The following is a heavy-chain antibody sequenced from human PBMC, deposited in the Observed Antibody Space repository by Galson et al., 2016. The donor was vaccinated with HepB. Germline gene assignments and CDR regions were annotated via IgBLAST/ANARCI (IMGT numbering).Heavy chain of an antibody. V-gene: IGHV3-7*03. Sequence: SLRLSCAASGFMFSTYWMMWVRQAPGKGPEWVAMIKPDGNEKYYADSVKGRFTISRDNANNSMYLQMDSLRGDDTAVYHCAKDPTWDLGYWGQGALVTVSS. CDR2: IKPDGNEK. CDR3: AKDPTWDLGY. D-gene: IGHD2-2*03. CDR1: GFMFSTYW. J-gene: IGHJ4*02.